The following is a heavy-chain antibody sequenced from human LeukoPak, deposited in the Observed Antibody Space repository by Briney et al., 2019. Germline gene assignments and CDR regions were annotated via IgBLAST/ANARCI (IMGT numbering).Heavy chain of an antibody. J-gene: IGHJ6*03. CDR3: AREIVAGRGYFSYYMDV. Sequence: ASVKVSCKPSGYTFTDDYLHWVRQAPGQGLEWMGWISTHNGDTNYAQKFQGRVTMTADTSTSTAFMELRSLSSDDTAVYFCAREIVAGRGYFSYYMDVWGSGTTVTVSS. D-gene: IGHD3-22*01. V-gene: IGHV1-18*04. CDR1: GYTFTDDY. CDR2: ISTHNGDT.